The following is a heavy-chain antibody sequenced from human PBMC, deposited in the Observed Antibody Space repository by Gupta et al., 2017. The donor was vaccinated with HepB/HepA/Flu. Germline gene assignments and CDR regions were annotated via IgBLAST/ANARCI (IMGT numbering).Heavy chain of an antibody. J-gene: IGHJ4*02. CDR2: INHSGST. V-gene: IGHV4-34*01. CDR3: ARGSSPHYYGSGSYDY. D-gene: IGHD3-10*01. Sequence: VQLQQWGAGLLKPSVTLSLTCAVYGGSFSGYYWSWIRQPPGKGLEWIGEINHSGSTNYNPSLKSRVTISVDTSKNQFSLKLSSVTAADTAVYYCARGSSPHYYGSGSYDYWGQGTLVTVSS. CDR1: GGSFSGYY.